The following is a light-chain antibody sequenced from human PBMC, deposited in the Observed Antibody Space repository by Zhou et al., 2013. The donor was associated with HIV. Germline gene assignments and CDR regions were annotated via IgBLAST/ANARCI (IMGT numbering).Light chain of an antibody. CDR1: RTVGPW. V-gene: IGKV1-5*03. CDR2: QAS. J-gene: IGKJ5*01. Sequence: DVQLTQSPPTLSASVGDTVTITCRASRTVGPWLAWYQQKPGGAPKLLVYQASILESRVPSRFSGRGSGAEFHLSIVSLQPDDFATYYCQQFNSYPWITFGQGTRLDIK. CDR3: QQFNSYPWIT.